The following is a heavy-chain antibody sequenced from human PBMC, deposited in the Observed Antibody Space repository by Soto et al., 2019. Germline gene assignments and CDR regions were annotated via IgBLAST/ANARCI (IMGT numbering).Heavy chain of an antibody. Sequence: QVQLVESGGGVVQPGRSLRLSCAASGFTFSSFGMHWVRQAPGKGLEWVAVIWYDGSNKYYADSVKGRFTISRDNSKNTLDLQMNSLRAEDTAVYYCARGANWNDEIDYWGQGTLVTVSS. CDR3: ARGANWNDEIDY. CDR1: GFTFSSFG. V-gene: IGHV3-33*01. CDR2: IWYDGSNK. D-gene: IGHD1-1*01. J-gene: IGHJ4*02.